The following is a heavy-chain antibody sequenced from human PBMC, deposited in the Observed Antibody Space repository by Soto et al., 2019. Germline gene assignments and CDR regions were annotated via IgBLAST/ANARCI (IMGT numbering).Heavy chain of an antibody. Sequence: SETLSLTCAVSGDSISNGYHWAWIRQPPGKGLEWVASIYHSGTTYYNPSLTSRVTISVDTSKNQFSLMLSSLTAADSAVYYCARAYCSGGSCYYYYYGMDVWGQGTTVTVSS. CDR3: ARAYCSGGSCYYYYYGMDV. CDR2: IYHSGTT. J-gene: IGHJ6*02. D-gene: IGHD2-15*01. CDR1: GDSISNGYH. V-gene: IGHV4-38-2*01.